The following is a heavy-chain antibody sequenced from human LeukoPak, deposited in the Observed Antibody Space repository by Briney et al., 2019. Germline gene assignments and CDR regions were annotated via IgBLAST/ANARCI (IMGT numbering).Heavy chain of an antibody. CDR1: GDSVSTNSAA. V-gene: IGHV6-1*01. D-gene: IGHD2-21*02. J-gene: IGHJ5*01. CDR3: ARGNRDFDS. Sequence: SQTLSLTCAISGDSVSTNSAAWNWIRQSPSRGLEWLGRTYYRFKWYHDYAPSVQSRITINPDTSKNQFSLHLNSVTPEDTAVYYCARGNRDFDSWGQGTLVTVSS. CDR2: TYYRFKWYH.